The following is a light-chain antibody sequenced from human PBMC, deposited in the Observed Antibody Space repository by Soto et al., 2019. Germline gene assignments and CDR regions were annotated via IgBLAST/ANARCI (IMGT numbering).Light chain of an antibody. CDR1: NSNIGAGYD. Sequence: QSVLTQPPSVSGAPGQRVTISCTGSNSNIGAGYDVHWYQQLPRIAPKLLIYGNNIRPSGVPDRFSGSKFATSAYLTISGLQAEDEAEYYCQSQDGSLRVSVFGGGTQLTVL. CDR3: QSQDGSLRVSV. J-gene: IGLJ3*02. CDR2: GNN. V-gene: IGLV1-40*01.